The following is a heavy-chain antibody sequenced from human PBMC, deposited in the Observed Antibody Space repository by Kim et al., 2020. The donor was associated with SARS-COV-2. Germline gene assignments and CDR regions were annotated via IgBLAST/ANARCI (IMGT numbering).Heavy chain of an antibody. Sequence: SVKVSCKASGGTFSSYAISWVRQAPGQGLEWMGGIIPIFGTANYAQKFQGRVTITADESTSTAYMELSSLRSEDTAVYYCARFGGGFGELQRYYYYGMDVWGQGTTVTVSS. CDR1: GGTFSSYA. J-gene: IGHJ6*02. CDR2: IIPIFGTA. CDR3: ARFGGGFGELQRYYYYGMDV. D-gene: IGHD3-10*01. V-gene: IGHV1-69*13.